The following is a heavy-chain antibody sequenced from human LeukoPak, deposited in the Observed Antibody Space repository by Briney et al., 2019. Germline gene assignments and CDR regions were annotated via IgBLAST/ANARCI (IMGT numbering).Heavy chain of an antibody. D-gene: IGHD3-22*01. Sequence: SGTLSLTCAVSGVSISRTNWWTWVRQPPGKGLEWIGEVYHNGRTNYNPSLQSRITISVDKSKNQFSLNLTSVTAADTAIYYCARPTDSSGYYDAFDIWGQGTMVTVSS. CDR1: GVSISRTNW. CDR2: VYHNGRT. J-gene: IGHJ3*02. CDR3: ARPTDSSGYYDAFDI. V-gene: IGHV4-4*02.